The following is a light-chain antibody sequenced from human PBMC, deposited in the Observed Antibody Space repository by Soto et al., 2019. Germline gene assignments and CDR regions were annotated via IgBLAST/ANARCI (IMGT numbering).Light chain of an antibody. CDR3: QQDGSSPLT. J-gene: IGKJ4*01. CDR2: GAS. V-gene: IGKV3-20*01. Sequence: EIVLKQSHSHLSLSPGERATLSCRASQSVSSSYLAWYQQKPGKAPRLLIYGASSRATGIPDRFSGSGSGTDFTLTISSLEPEDFAVYYCQQDGSSPLTFGGGTKVDIK. CDR1: QSVSSSY.